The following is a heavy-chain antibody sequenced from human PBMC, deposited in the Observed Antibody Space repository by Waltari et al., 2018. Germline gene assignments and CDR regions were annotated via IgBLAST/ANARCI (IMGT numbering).Heavy chain of an antibody. D-gene: IGHD3-10*01. V-gene: IGHV1-69*01. CDR3: ARARPITMVRGGHYGMDV. Sequence: QVQLVQSGAEVKKPGSSVKVSCKASGGTFSSYAISWVRQAPGQGLEWMGGIIPIFGTPTSAQKFQGRVTITADESTSTAYMELSSLRSEDTAVYYCARARPITMVRGGHYGMDVWGQGTTVTVSS. J-gene: IGHJ6*02. CDR2: IIPIFGTP. CDR1: GGTFSSYA.